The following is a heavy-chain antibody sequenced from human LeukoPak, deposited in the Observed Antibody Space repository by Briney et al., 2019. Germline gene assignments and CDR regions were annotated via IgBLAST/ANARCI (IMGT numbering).Heavy chain of an antibody. CDR2: ISYDGYNK. CDR1: GFTFSSCG. V-gene: IGHV3-30*18. CDR3: AKGYSNYLDY. D-gene: IGHD4-11*01. J-gene: IGHJ4*02. Sequence: GGSLRLSCAASGFTFSSCGIHWVRQAPGKGLEWVAVISYDGYNKNYADSVKGRFTISRNNSKNTLYLQMNRLRAEDTAVYYCAKGYSNYLDYWGQGTPVTVSS.